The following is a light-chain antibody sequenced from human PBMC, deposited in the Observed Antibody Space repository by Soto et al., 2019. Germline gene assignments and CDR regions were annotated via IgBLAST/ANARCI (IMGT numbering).Light chain of an antibody. CDR1: SSDVGGYDY. CDR2: DVT. V-gene: IGLV2-14*01. J-gene: IGLJ1*01. Sequence: QSVLTQPASVSGSPGQSITISCAGTSSDVGGYDYVSWYQQHPGKAPKLMIYDVTNRPSGVSNRFSGSKSGNTASLTISGLQAEDEADYYCISYASINTYVFGTRTKLTVL. CDR3: ISYASINTYV.